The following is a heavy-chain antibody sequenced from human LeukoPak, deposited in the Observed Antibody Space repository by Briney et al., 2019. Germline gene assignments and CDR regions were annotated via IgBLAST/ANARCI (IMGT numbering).Heavy chain of an antibody. CDR3: ARNIAAAGTFDY. D-gene: IGHD6-13*01. CDR1: GGTFSSYA. V-gene: IGHV1-69*13. CDR2: IIPIFGAA. J-gene: IGHJ4*02. Sequence: SVKVSCKASGGTFSSYAISWVRQAPGQGLEWMGGIIPIFGAANYAQKFQGRVTITADESTSTAYMELSSLRSEDTAVYYCARNIAAAGTFDYWGQGTLVTVSS.